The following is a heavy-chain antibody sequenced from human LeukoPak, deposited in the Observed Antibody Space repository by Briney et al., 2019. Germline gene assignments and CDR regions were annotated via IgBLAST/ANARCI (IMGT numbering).Heavy chain of an antibody. CDR1: GYTFTSYY. CDR2: INPSAGST. CDR3: ARGVEYNWNDAAPVPGDY. Sequence: ASVKVSCKASGYTFTSYYMHWVRHAPGQGLEWMGIINPSAGSTNYAPKFQGRVTMTRDTSTSTVYMDLSSLRSEDTAVYFCARGVEYNWNDAAPVPGDYWGQGTLVTVSS. J-gene: IGHJ4*02. V-gene: IGHV1-46*01. D-gene: IGHD1-1*01.